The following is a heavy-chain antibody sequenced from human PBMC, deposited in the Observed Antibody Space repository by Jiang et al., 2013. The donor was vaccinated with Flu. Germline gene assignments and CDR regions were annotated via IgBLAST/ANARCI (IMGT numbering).Heavy chain of an antibody. Sequence: GSGLVKPSETLSLTCTVSGGSVSSGSYYWSWIRQPPGKGLEWIGYIYYSGSTNYNPSLKSRVTISVDTSKNQFSLKLSSVTAADTAVYYCARFEWELLGYWGQGTLVTVSS. J-gene: IGHJ4*02. D-gene: IGHD1-26*01. CDR2: IYYSGST. V-gene: IGHV4-61*01. CDR1: GGSVSSGSYY. CDR3: ARFEWELLGY.